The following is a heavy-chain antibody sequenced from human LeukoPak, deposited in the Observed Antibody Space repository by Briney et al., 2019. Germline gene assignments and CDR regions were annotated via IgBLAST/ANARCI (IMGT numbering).Heavy chain of an antibody. V-gene: IGHV4-39*07. CDR2: IHYGGST. CDR3: VGTRLSDHIVPAAERADDACDM. Sequence: PSETLSLTCTVSGGSISSSRYYWGWIRQPPGKGLEWIGSIHYGGSTYYNPSLKSRVTVSVDTSENQFSLKLSSVAAADTAVYFCVGTRLSDHIVPAAERADDACDMWGQGTMVTVSS. CDR1: GGSISSSRYY. D-gene: IGHD2-2*01. J-gene: IGHJ3*02.